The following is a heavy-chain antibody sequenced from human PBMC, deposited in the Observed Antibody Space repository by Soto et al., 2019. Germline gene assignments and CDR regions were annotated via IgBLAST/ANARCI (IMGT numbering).Heavy chain of an antibody. J-gene: IGHJ6*02. V-gene: IGHV3-74*01. CDR2: INSEGSSI. D-gene: IGHD5-12*01. CDR3: AREPYVQGGYDVGFDYYYGMDV. Sequence: PGGSLRLSCAASGFTFSSYWMHWVRQAPGKGLVWVSRINSEGSSISYADSVKGRFTISRDNAKNTLYLQMNSLRAEDTAVYYCAREPYVQGGYDVGFDYYYGMDVWGQGTTVTVSS. CDR1: GFTFSSYW.